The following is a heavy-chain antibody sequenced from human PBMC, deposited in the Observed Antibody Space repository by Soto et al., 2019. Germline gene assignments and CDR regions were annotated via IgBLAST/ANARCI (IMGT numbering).Heavy chain of an antibody. CDR2: ISGSGGST. CDR3: AKDEGEMAPQAYYFDY. CDR1: GFTFSSYA. V-gene: IGHV3-23*01. Sequence: QLGGSLRLSCAASGFTFSSYAMSWVRQAPGKGLEWVSAISGSGGSTYYADSVKGRFTISRDNSKNTLYLQMNSLRAEDTAVYYCAKDEGEMAPQAYYFDYWGQGTLVTVSS. D-gene: IGHD1-26*01. J-gene: IGHJ4*02.